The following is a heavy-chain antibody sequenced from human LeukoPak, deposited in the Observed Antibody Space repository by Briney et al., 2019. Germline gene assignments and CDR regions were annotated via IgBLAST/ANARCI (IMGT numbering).Heavy chain of an antibody. CDR2: ITTNGGTT. Sequence: PGGSLRLSCSASGFPFSAFTMHWVRLAAGKTLENVAAITTNGGTTYYADSVKGRISISRDNSKNILYLQMSSQRPEDTAVYYCVKPSYTGSWYDYWGQGTLVTVSS. CDR3: VKPSYTGSWYDY. V-gene: IGHV3-64D*09. D-gene: IGHD6-13*01. J-gene: IGHJ4*02. CDR1: GFPFSAFT.